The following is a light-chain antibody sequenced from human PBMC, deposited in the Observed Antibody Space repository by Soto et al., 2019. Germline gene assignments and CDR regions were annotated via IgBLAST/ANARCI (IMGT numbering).Light chain of an antibody. Sequence: QSALTQPASVSGSPGQSIAISCTGTSSDVGGYNYVSWYHQHPGKAPKLIIYDVSSRPSGVSDRFSGSKSVRTASMTISGLQAEDEADYYRSSYNRSSTLVFGGGTKLTV. V-gene: IGLV2-14*03. J-gene: IGLJ2*01. CDR2: DVS. CDR3: SSYNRSSTLV. CDR1: SSDVGGYNY.